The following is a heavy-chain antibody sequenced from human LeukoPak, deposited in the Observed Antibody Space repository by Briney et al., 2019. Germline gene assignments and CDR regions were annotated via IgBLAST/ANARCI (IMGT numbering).Heavy chain of an antibody. CDR3: AKVAGSSSSLSNYMDV. Sequence: GGSLRLSCAASGFTFDDYTRHWVRQAPGKGLEWVSLISWDGGSTYYADSVKGRFTISRDNSKNSLYLQMNSLRTEDTALYYCAKVAGSSSSLSNYMDVWGKGTTVTVSS. V-gene: IGHV3-43*01. CDR2: ISWDGGST. D-gene: IGHD6-6*01. J-gene: IGHJ6*03. CDR1: GFTFDDYT.